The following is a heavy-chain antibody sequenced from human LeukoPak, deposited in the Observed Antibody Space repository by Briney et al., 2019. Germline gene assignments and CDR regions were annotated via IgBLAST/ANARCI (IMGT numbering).Heavy chain of an antibody. D-gene: IGHD3-16*01. V-gene: IGHV4-59*01. J-gene: IGHJ4*02. CDR1: GGSISSYY. CDR3: ARDSPVWYYFDH. CDR2: IYYSGST. Sequence: PSETLSLTWTVSGGSISSYYWSWIRQPPGKGLEWIGYIYYSGSTNYNPSLKSRVTISVDTSKNQFSLKLSSVTAADTAVYYCARDSPVWYYFDHWGQGTLVTVSS.